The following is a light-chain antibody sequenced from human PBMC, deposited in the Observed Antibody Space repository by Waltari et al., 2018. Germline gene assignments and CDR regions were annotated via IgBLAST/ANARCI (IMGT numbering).Light chain of an antibody. CDR2: KDN. CDR3: QSTDSSGTLRV. J-gene: IGLJ3*02. CDR1: ALTNQY. V-gene: IGLV3-25*03. Sequence: YELTPPPSVSVSQGQTARTTCPGDALTNQYASWYQQKPGQAPVLVIYKDNERPSGYPERFSGTGSGTTVTLTSSGVQAEDEADYYCQSTDSSGTLRVFGGGTYLTVL.